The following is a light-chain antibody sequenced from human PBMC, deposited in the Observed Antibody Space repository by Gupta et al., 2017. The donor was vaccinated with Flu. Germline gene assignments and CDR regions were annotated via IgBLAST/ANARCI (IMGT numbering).Light chain of an antibody. CDR2: GKN. J-gene: IGLJ2*01. CDR1: SLRSYY. V-gene: IGLV3-19*01. Sequence: SSELTQDPAVSVALGQTVRITCQGDSLRSYYASWYQQKPGQAPVLVIYGKNNRPSGIPDRFSGSSSGNTASLTIPGAQAEDEADYYWNSQASSGNQRVFGGGTKLTVL. CDR3: NSQASSGNQRV.